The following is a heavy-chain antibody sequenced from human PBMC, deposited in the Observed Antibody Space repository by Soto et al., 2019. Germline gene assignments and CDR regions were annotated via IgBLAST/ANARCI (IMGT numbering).Heavy chain of an antibody. CDR1: GDSISSSGFY. J-gene: IGHJ4*02. V-gene: IGHV4-39*01. Sequence: SETLSLTCAVSGDSISSSGFYWGWIRQPPGKGLEWIGSIYYSGSTYYNPSLRSRVTISVDTSKSQFSLKMRSVTAADTAVYYCARRQQWLAGYFDYWGQGTLVTVSS. CDR2: IYYSGST. D-gene: IGHD6-19*01. CDR3: ARRQQWLAGYFDY.